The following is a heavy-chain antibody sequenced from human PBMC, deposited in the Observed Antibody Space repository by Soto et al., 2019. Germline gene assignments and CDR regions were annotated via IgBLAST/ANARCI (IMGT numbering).Heavy chain of an antibody. CDR2: ISGSGGST. CDR1: GFTFSSYA. Sequence: EVQLLESGGGLVQPGGSLRLSCAASGFTFSSYAMSWVRQAPGKGLEWVSAISGSGGSTYYADSVKGRFTSSRDNSKNTLYLQMNSLRAEDTAVYYCANNPQWLDTPAAQDDYRGQGTLVTVSS. D-gene: IGHD6-19*01. CDR3: ANNPQWLDTPAAQDDY. V-gene: IGHV3-23*01. J-gene: IGHJ4*02.